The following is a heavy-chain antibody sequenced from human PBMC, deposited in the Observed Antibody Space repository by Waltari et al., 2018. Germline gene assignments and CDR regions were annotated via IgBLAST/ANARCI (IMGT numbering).Heavy chain of an antibody. CDR1: GGSFSGYY. Sequence: QVQLQQWGAGLLQPSETLSLTCAVYGGSFSGYYWSWIRQPPGKGLEWIGEINHSGSTNYNPSLKSRVTISVDTSKNQFSLKLSSVTAADTAVYYCARTILEWLLPDYWGQGTLVTVSS. V-gene: IGHV4-34*01. D-gene: IGHD3-3*01. CDR2: INHSGST. CDR3: ARTILEWLLPDY. J-gene: IGHJ4*02.